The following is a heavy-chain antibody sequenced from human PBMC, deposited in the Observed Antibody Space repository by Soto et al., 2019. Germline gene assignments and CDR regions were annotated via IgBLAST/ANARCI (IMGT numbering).Heavy chain of an antibody. CDR1: GGSFSGYY. CDR2: INHSGST. D-gene: IGHD4-4*01. J-gene: IGHJ6*02. Sequence: PSETLSLTCAVYGGSFSGYYWSWIRQPPRKGLEWIGEINHSGSTNYNPSLKSRVTISVDTSKNQFSLKLSSVTAADTAVYYCARGYSNYAADYYYGMDVWGQGTTVTVSS. V-gene: IGHV4-34*01. CDR3: ARGYSNYAADYYYGMDV.